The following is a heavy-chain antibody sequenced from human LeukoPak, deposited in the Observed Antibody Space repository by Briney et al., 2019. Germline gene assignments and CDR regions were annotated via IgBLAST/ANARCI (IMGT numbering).Heavy chain of an antibody. Sequence: GGSLRLSCTASGFTFGDYAMSWFRQAPGKGLEWVGFIRSKAYGGTTEYAASVKGRFTISRDDSKSIAYPQMNSLRAEDTAVYYCARGAPRRERNSSGYYAEMRHFDYWGQGTLVTVSS. CDR3: ARGAPRRERNSSGYYAEMRHFDY. CDR1: GFTFGDYA. J-gene: IGHJ4*02. V-gene: IGHV3-49*03. CDR2: IRSKAYGGTT. D-gene: IGHD3-22*01.